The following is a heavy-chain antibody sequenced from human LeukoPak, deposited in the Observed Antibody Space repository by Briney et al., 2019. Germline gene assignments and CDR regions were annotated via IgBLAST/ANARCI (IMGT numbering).Heavy chain of an antibody. J-gene: IGHJ2*01. Sequence: SQTLSLICTVSGGFITISSYYWGWIRQPPGKGLEWIGTVYYSGRTYYDPSLKSRVTISVDTSKNQLCLTLTSLTPPDTAVYYWARHPPGWELLKYFDLCGRGALVTVSS. CDR2: VYYSGRT. CDR1: GGFITISSYY. CDR3: ARHPPGWELLKYFDL. V-gene: IGHV4-39*01. D-gene: IGHD1-26*01.